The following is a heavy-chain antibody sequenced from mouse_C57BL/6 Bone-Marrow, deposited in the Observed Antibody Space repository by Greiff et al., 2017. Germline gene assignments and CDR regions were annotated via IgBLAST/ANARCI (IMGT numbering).Heavy chain of an antibody. J-gene: IGHJ3*01. Sequence: EVMLVESGGGLVKPGGSLKLSCAASGFTFSDYGMHWVRQAPEQGLEWVAYISSGSSTIYYADTVKGRFTISRDNAKNTLFLQMTSLRSEDTAMYYCARRLGRDWFAYWGQGTLVTVSA. CDR1: GFTFSDYG. V-gene: IGHV5-17*01. CDR3: ARRLGRDWFAY. D-gene: IGHD4-1*01. CDR2: ISSGSSTI.